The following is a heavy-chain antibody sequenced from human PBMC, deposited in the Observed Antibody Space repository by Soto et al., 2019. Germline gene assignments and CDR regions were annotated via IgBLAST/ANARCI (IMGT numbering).Heavy chain of an antibody. CDR3: AASTFLSGASGYFHLDF. CDR2: IIPIYDSP. V-gene: IGHV1-69*06. J-gene: IGHJ4*02. CDR1: GDTFNNYA. D-gene: IGHD3-3*01. Sequence: SVKVSFKASGDTFNNYAISWVRQAPGQGLQWMGGIIPIYDSPSYAQGSHNRVTITADRSTSTAHLELNGLTSEDTAVYYCAASTFLSGASGYFHLDFWGQGTLVTVSS.